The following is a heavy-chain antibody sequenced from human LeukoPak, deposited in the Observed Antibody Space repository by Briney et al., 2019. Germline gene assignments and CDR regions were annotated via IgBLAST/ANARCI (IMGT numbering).Heavy chain of an antibody. CDR3: ARDSLTYYYDSSGFLLGY. V-gene: IGHV3-21*04. J-gene: IGHJ4*02. D-gene: IGHD3-22*01. CDR2: ISSSSSYI. Sequence: GGSLRLSCAASGFTFSSYSMNWVRQAPGKGLEWVSSISSSSSYIYYADSVKGRFTISRDNAKNSLYLQMNSLRAEDTAVYYCARDSLTYYYDSSGFLLGYWGQGTLVTVSS. CDR1: GFTFSSYS.